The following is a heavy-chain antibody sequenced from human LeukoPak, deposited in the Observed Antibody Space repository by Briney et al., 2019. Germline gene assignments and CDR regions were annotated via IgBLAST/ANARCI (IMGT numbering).Heavy chain of an antibody. CDR2: IYYSGST. J-gene: IGHJ4*02. V-gene: IGHV4-61*08. D-gene: IGHD1-26*01. CDR3: ARLGRWELKQHGTFDY. Sequence: SETLSLTCTVSGGSISSGGYYWSWIRQHPGKGLEWIGYIYYSGSTNYNPSLKSRVTISVDTSKNQFSLKLSSVTAADTAVYYCARLGRWELKQHGTFDYWGQGTLVTVSS. CDR1: GGSISSGGYY.